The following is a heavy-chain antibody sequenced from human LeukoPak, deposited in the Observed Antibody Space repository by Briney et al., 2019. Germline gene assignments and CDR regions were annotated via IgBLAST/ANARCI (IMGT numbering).Heavy chain of an antibody. Sequence: GGSLRLSCAASGFTFSSYWMHWVRQAPGKGLMWVSRINSDGSRTTYADSVRGRFTISRDNATSRLYMQLNSLRAKDTAVYYCARVRDEYTYFYCWGQGTLVTVSS. D-gene: IGHD3-10*01. CDR3: ARVRDEYTYFYC. CDR1: GFTFSSYW. CDR2: INSDGSRT. V-gene: IGHV3-74*01. J-gene: IGHJ4*02.